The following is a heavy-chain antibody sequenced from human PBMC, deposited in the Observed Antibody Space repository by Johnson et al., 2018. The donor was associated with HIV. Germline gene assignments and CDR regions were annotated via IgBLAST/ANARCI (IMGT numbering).Heavy chain of an antibody. D-gene: IGHD6-13*01. V-gene: IGHV3-43D*03. J-gene: IGHJ3*02. Sequence: ELQLVESGGVVVQPGGSLRLSCAASGFTFDDYAMHWVRQAPGKGLEWVSLISWDGGSTYYADSVKGRFTISRDNSKNSLYLQMNSLRAEDTALYYCAKDLSWKGCCDAFDIWGQGTIVTVSS. CDR2: ISWDGGST. CDR3: AKDLSWKGCCDAFDI. CDR1: GFTFDDYA.